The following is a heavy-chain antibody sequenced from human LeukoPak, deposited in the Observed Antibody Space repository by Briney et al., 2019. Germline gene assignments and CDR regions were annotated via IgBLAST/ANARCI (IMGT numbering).Heavy chain of an antibody. J-gene: IGHJ4*02. D-gene: IGHD3-22*01. CDR2: INHSGST. CDR1: GGSFSGYY. CDR3: ARHWYYYDSSGYSPFDY. Sequence: SETLSLTCAVYGGSFSGYYWSWIRQPPGKGLEWIGEINHSGSTNYNPSLKSRVTISVDTSKNQFSLKLSSVTAADTAVYYCARHWYYYDSSGYSPFDYWGQGTLVTVSS. V-gene: IGHV4-34*01.